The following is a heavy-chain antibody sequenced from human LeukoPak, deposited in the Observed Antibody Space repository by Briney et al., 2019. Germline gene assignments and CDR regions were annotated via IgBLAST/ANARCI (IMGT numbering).Heavy chain of an antibody. CDR1: GGSISSYY. V-gene: IGHV4-59*08. J-gene: IGHJ3*02. Sequence: NPSETLSLTCTVSGGSISSYYWSWIRQPPGKGLEWIGYIYYSGSTNYNPSLKSRVTISVDTSKNQFSLKLSSVTAADTAVYYCARVAAAGNLPHHALDIWGQGTMVTVSS. CDR2: IYYSGST. D-gene: IGHD6-13*01. CDR3: ARVAAAGNLPHHALDI.